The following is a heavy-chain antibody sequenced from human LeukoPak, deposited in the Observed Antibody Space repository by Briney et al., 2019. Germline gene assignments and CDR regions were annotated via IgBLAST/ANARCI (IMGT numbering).Heavy chain of an antibody. CDR2: IYYTGST. D-gene: IGHD2-15*01. J-gene: IGHJ4*02. Sequence: PSETLSLTCTASGASISSGGYYWSWLRQHPAKGLEWIGYIYYTGSTYYNPSLKSRVTMSVDTSKNQFSLTLSSVTAADTGVYYCANHCSGGTCYRYYFGHWGQGTLVTVSA. CDR1: GASISSGGYY. CDR3: ANHCSGGTCYRYYFGH. V-gene: IGHV4-31*03.